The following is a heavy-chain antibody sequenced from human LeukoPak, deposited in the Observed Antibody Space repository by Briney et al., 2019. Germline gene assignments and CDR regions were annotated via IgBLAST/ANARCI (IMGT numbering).Heavy chain of an antibody. V-gene: IGHV3-33*01. J-gene: IGHJ4*02. CDR2: IWYDGSNK. Sequence: GRSLRLSCAASGFTFSSYGMRWVRQAPGKGLEWVAVIWYDGSNKYHADSVKGRFTISRDNSKNTLYLQMNRLRAEDTAVYYCARDLPPYCSSTSCWFDYWGQGTLVTVSS. D-gene: IGHD2-2*01. CDR3: ARDLPPYCSSTSCWFDY. CDR1: GFTFSSYG.